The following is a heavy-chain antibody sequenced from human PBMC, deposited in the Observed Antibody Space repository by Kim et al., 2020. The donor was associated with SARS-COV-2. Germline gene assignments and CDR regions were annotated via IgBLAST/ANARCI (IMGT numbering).Heavy chain of an antibody. CDR1: GFTFSSYE. D-gene: IGHD4-17*01. J-gene: IGHJ4*02. Sequence: GGSLRLSCAASGFTFSSYEMNWVRQAPGKGLEWVSYISSSGSTIYYADSVKGRFTISRDNAKNSLYLQMNSLRAEDTAVYYCARDRRLCYGDYVWGCQYYFDYWGQGTLVTVSS. V-gene: IGHV3-48*03. CDR3: ARDRRLCYGDYVWGCQYYFDY. CDR2: ISSSGSTI.